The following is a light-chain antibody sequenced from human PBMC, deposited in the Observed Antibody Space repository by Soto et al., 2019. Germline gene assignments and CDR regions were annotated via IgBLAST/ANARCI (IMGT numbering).Light chain of an antibody. Sequence: DIVMTQSPDSLAVSLGERSTINCKSSQSVFYSSNNKNYLAWYQQKPGQPPELLIYWAYTRESGVTDRFSGSGSGTDFTLTISSLQAEDVAVYYCQPYFSTPLTFGGGTQVEIK. CDR2: WAY. CDR1: QSVFYSSNNKNY. V-gene: IGKV4-1*01. CDR3: QPYFSTPLT. J-gene: IGKJ4*01.